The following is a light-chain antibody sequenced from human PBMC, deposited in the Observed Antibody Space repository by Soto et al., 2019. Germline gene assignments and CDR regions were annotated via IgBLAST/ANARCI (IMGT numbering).Light chain of an antibody. J-gene: IGKJ4*01. CDR3: QQYNNWPGLT. CDR2: GAS. Sequence: EIVMTQSPATLSVSPGERATLSCRASQSVNSNLAWYQQKPGQAPRLLIYGASTRATGIPARFSGSGSGTEFTLTISSLQSEDFAGYYCQQYNNWPGLTFGGGTKVENK. V-gene: IGKV3-15*01. CDR1: QSVNSN.